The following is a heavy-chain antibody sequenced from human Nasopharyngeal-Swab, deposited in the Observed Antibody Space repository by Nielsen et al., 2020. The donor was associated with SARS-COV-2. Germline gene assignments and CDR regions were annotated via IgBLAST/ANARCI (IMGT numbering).Heavy chain of an antibody. J-gene: IGHJ4*02. D-gene: IGHD5-18*01. CDR1: GFVFSNYY. CDR2: ISPDGTGT. CDR3: ARDHPSGYSQDS. V-gene: IGHV3-7*05. Sequence: GESLKISCGASGFVFSNYYMHWARPTPGKGPELVASISPDGTGTTYVDSVKGRFTISRDNAKSSLSLQMNSLRPEDTAVYYCARDHPSGYSQDSWGQGTQVTVSS.